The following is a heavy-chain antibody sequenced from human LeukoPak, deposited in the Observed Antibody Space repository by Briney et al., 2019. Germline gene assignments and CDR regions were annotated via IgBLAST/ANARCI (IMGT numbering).Heavy chain of an antibody. Sequence: ASVKVSCKASGYTFTSYYMHWVRQAPGQGPEWMGIINPSGGSTSYAQKFQGRVTMTRGTSTSTVYMELSSLRSEDTAVYYCARDGIVGATRIDYWGQGTLVTVSS. V-gene: IGHV1-46*01. CDR2: INPSGGST. D-gene: IGHD1-26*01. J-gene: IGHJ4*02. CDR3: ARDGIVGATRIDY. CDR1: GYTFTSYY.